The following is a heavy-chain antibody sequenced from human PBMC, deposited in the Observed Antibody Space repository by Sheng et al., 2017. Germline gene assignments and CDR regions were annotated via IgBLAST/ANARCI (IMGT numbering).Heavy chain of an antibody. Sequence: QVQLQQWGAGLLKPSETLSLTCAVYGGSFSGYYWSWIRQPPGKGLEWIGEINHSGSTNYNPSLKSRVTISVDTSKNQFSLKLSSVTAADTAVYYCARVPGVCSSTSCYYFDYWGQGTLVTVSS. V-gene: IGHV4-34*01. CDR1: GGSFSGYY. J-gene: IGHJ4*02. CDR2: INHSGST. CDR3: ARVPGVCSSTSCYYFDY. D-gene: IGHD2-2*01.